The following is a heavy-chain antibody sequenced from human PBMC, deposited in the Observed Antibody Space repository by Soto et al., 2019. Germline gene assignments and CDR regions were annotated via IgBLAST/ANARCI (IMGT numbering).Heavy chain of an antibody. V-gene: IGHV1-18*01. CDR2: ISAYNGNT. J-gene: IGHJ1*01. Sequence: ASVKVSCKASGYTFTSYGISWVRQAPGQGLEWMGWISAYNGNTNYAQKLQGRVTMTTDTSTSTAYMELRSLRSDDTAVYYCARVKPAAFPSHIRPGHEFQHWGQGTLVTVSS. CDR1: GYTFTSYG. D-gene: IGHD2-2*01. CDR3: ARVKPAAFPSHIRPGHEFQH.